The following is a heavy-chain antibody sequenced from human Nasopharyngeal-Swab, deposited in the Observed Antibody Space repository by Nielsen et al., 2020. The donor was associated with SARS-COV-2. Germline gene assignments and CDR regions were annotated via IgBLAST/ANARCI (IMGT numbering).Heavy chain of an antibody. CDR2: ISWNSGSI. D-gene: IGHD3-3*01. CDR1: GFTFDDYA. Sequence: GGSLRLSCAASGFTFDDYAMHWVRQAPGKGLEWVSGISWNSGSIGYADSVKGRFTISRDNSKNTLYLQMNSLRAEDTAVYYCAKEAGITIFGVGPYYFDYWGQGTLVTVSS. V-gene: IGHV3-9*01. CDR3: AKEAGITIFGVGPYYFDY. J-gene: IGHJ4*02.